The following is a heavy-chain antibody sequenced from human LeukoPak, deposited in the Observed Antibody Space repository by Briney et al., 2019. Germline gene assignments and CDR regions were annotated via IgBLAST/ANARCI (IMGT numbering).Heavy chain of an antibody. CDR1: GFTFSNYW. J-gene: IGHJ3*01. CDR3: ARRDDFDL. CDR2: INQDGSDI. Sequence: GGSLRLSCAASGFTFSNYWMSWVRQAPGKGLEWVANINQDGSDIYYVDSVKGRFTISRDNAKNSVYLQMNSLRAEDTAVYFCARRDDFDLWGQGTMVTVSS. V-gene: IGHV3-7*01.